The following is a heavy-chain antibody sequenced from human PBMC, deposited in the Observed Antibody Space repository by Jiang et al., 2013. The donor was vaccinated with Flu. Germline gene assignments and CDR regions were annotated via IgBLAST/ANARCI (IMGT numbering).Heavy chain of an antibody. CDR1: GYTFTGYY. CDR2: INPNSGGT. CDR3: ARESARRGSPYYYGMDV. V-gene: IGHV1-2*02. D-gene: IGHD3-10*01. J-gene: IGHJ6*02. Sequence: SGAEVKKPGASVKVSCKASGYTFTGYYMHWVRQAPGQGLEWMGWINPNSGGTNYAQKFQGRVTMTRDTSISTAYMELSRLRSDDTAVYYCARESARRGSPYYYGMDVWGQGTTVTVSS.